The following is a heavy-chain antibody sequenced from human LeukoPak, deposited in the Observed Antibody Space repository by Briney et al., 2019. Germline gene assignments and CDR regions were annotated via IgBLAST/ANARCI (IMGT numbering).Heavy chain of an antibody. CDR3: AKDRLVHDS. D-gene: IGHD6-13*01. V-gene: IGHV3-23*01. J-gene: IGHJ4*02. CDR1: GFTFSNSA. CDR2: ISDSGAKT. Sequence: WGSLRLSCAVSGFTFSNSAMSWVRQTPSKGLEWVSAISDSGAKTYYRDSVKGRFIISRDNSKNTLYLQMNSLRAEDTALYYCAKDRLVHDSWGQGTLVTVSS.